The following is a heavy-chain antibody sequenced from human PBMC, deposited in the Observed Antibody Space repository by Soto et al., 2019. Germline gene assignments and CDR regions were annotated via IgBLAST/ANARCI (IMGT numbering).Heavy chain of an antibody. CDR3: ARAGGYCSGGSCYFHDAFDI. D-gene: IGHD2-15*01. CDR2: IKQDGSEK. CDR1: GFTFSSYW. Sequence: WGSLRLSCAASGFTFSSYWMSWVRQAPGKGLEWVANIKQDGSEKYYVDSVKGRFTISRDNAKNSLYLQMNSLRAEDTAVYYCARAGGYCSGGSCYFHDAFDIWGQGTMVTVSS. V-gene: IGHV3-7*01. J-gene: IGHJ3*02.